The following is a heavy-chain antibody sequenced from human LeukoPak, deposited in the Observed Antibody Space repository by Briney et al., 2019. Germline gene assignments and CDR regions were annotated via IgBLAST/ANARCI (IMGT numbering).Heavy chain of an antibody. CDR2: INTNSGGT. J-gene: IGHJ3*02. CDR1: GYTFTGYY. V-gene: IGHV1-2*02. D-gene: IGHD3-10*01. Sequence: GASVTVSCKASGYTFTGYYMEWERQAPGQGLEWMGGINTNSGGTNYAQKFQGRVTMTRDTSISTAYMELSRLRSDDTAVYYCAREGYYYGSGSSYRSGAFDIWGQGTMVTVSS. CDR3: AREGYYYGSGSSYRSGAFDI.